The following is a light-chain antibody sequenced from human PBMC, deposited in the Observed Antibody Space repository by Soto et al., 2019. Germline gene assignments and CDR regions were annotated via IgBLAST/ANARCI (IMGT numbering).Light chain of an antibody. V-gene: IGKV3-20*01. J-gene: IGKJ3*01. CDR3: QHYGNTPPSVT. Sequence: EIVLTQSPNTLSLSPGERATLSCRASQSVSSDYLVWYQQKPGQAPRLLIYGASSRATGIPDRFSGSGSGTHFILTISRLEPEDFAVYYCQHYGNTPPSVTFGPGTKVDIK. CDR2: GAS. CDR1: QSVSSDY.